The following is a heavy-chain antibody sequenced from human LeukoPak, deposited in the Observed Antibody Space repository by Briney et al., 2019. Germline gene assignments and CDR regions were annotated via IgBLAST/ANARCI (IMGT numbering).Heavy chain of an antibody. D-gene: IGHD6-13*01. CDR2: IPGSGDTT. CDR3: VKDYSTIPAAANPLFDY. CDR1: GFTFSSYS. J-gene: IGHJ4*02. Sequence: GGSLSLSCEASGFTFSSYSVTWVRQAPAKGLEWVSGIPGSGDTTFYAVSVKGRFAISRDNSKNTLYLQMHSLRAEDTAVYYCVKDYSTIPAAANPLFDYWGQGALVTVSS. V-gene: IGHV3-23*01.